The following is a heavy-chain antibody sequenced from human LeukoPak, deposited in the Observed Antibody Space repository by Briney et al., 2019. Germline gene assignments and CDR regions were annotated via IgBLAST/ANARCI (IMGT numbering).Heavy chain of an antibody. CDR2: ISWNSGSI. V-gene: IGHV3-9*01. CDR1: GFTFDDYT. CDR3: AKDLSYQLPGVGYYYGMDV. J-gene: IGHJ6*02. D-gene: IGHD2-2*01. Sequence: GGSLRLSCTASGFTFDDYTMHWVRQAPGKGLEWVPGISWNSGSIGYADSVKGRFTISRDNAKNSLYLQMNSLRAEDTALYYCAKDLSYQLPGVGYYYGMDVWGQGTTVTVSS.